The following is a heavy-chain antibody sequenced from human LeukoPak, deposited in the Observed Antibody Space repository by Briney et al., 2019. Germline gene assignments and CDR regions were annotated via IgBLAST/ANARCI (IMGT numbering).Heavy chain of an antibody. J-gene: IGHJ6*03. CDR1: GFTFTNHG. CDR2: IKQDGSEK. V-gene: IGHV3-7*01. CDR3: ARDGLDSSGWYYYYYMDV. Sequence: GGSLRLSCAASGFTFTNHGMSWVRQALGKGLEWVANIKQDGSEKYYVDSVKGRFTISRDNAKNSLYLQMNSLRAEDTAVYYCARDGLDSSGWYYYYYMDVWGKGTTVTISS. D-gene: IGHD6-19*01.